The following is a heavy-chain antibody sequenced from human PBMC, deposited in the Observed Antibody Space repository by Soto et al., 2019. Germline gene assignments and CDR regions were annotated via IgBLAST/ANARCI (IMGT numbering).Heavy chain of an antibody. CDR1: GFTFSNYG. D-gene: IGHD2-15*01. V-gene: IGHV3-30*18. CDR2: ISYDGSHK. Sequence: QVQLVESGGGVVQPGRSLRLSCAGSGFTFSNYGLHWVRQAPGKGLEWVAVISYDGSHKYYADSVKGRFTISRDNSNNMLYLQMDSLRAEDTAVYYCAKDGAPRYCRRSSCHPAWAYWGQGTLVTVAS. J-gene: IGHJ4*02. CDR3: AKDGAPRYCRRSSCHPAWAY.